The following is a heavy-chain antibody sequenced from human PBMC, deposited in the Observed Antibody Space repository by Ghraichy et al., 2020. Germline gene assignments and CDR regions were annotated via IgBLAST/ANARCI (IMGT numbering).Heavy chain of an antibody. D-gene: IGHD3-10*01. Sequence: SETLSLTCTVYGGSFSGFYWSWIRQPPGKGLEWLGEIDHSGSTYYNPSLKSRVTISVDTSKKQFSLRLSSVTAADTAVYYCARGSDIYFGELWSWGRGTQVTVSS. CDR1: GGSFSGFY. CDR2: IDHSGST. J-gene: IGHJ5*02. CDR3: ARGSDIYFGELWS. V-gene: IGHV4-34*01.